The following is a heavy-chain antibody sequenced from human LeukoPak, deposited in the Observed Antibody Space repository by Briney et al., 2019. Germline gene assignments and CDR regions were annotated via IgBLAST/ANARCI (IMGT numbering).Heavy chain of an antibody. D-gene: IGHD3-10*01. CDR2: ISSSSSYI. CDR1: GFTFSSYS. CDR3: ARGSVITMVRGVIAPFDY. V-gene: IGHV3-21*01. Sequence: NPGGSLRLSCAASGFTFSSYSMNWVRQAPGKGLEWVSSISSSSSYIYYADSVKGRFTISRDNAKNSLYLQMNNLRAEDTAVYYCARGSVITMVRGVIAPFDYWGQGTLVTVSS. J-gene: IGHJ4*02.